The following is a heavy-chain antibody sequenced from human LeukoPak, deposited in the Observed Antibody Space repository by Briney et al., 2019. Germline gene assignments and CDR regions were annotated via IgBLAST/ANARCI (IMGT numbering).Heavy chain of an antibody. V-gene: IGHV4-34*01. Sequence: SETLSLTRAVYGGSFSGYYWSWIRQPPGKGLEWIGEINHSGSTNYNPSLKSRVTISVDTSKNQSSLKLSSVTAADTAVYYCARWGATIIANDYWGQGTLVTVSS. CDR3: ARWGATIIANDY. CDR2: INHSGST. D-gene: IGHD1-26*01. J-gene: IGHJ4*02. CDR1: GGSFSGYY.